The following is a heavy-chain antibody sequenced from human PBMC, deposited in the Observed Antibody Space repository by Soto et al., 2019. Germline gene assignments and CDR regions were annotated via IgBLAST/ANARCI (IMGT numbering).Heavy chain of an antibody. V-gene: IGHV1-18*01. D-gene: IGHD3-22*01. CDR1: GYTFTSYG. Sequence: ASVQVSCKASGYTFTSYGISWVRQAPGQGLEWMGWISAYNGNTNYAQKLQGRVTMTTDTSTSTAYMELRSLRSDDTAVYYCARDPTWGIDDDSSGYYDYWGQGTLVTVSS. J-gene: IGHJ4*02. CDR2: ISAYNGNT. CDR3: ARDPTWGIDDDSSGYYDY.